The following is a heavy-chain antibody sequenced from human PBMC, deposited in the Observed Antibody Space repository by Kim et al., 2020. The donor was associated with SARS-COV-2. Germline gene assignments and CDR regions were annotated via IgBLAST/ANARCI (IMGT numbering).Heavy chain of an antibody. CDR1: GGSISSGGYY. J-gene: IGHJ6*03. V-gene: IGHV4-31*03. D-gene: IGHD5-12*01. CDR3: ARNIVATTLYYYYYYMDV. Sequence: SETLSLTCTVSGGSISSGGYYWSWIRQHPGKGLEWIGYIYYSGSTYYNSSLKSRVTISVDTSKNQFSLKLSPVTAADTAVYYCARNIVATTLYYYYYYMDVWGKGTTVTVSS. CDR2: IYYSGST.